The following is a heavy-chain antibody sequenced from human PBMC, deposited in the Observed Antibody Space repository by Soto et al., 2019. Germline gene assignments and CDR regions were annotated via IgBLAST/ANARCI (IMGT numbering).Heavy chain of an antibody. Sequence: GGSLRLSCAASGFIFTRYSMNWVRQAPGKGLEWVSSISSTTSYIYYGDSMKGRFTISRDNAKNSPYLEMNSLRAEDTAVYYCARESEDLTSNFDYWGQGTLVTVSS. CDR2: ISSTTSYI. CDR3: ARESEDLTSNFDY. J-gene: IGHJ4*02. V-gene: IGHV3-21*06. CDR1: GFIFTRYS.